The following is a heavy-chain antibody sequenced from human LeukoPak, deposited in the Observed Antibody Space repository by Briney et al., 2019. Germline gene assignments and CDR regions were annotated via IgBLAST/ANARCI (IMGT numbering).Heavy chain of an antibody. D-gene: IGHD3-10*01. CDR2: IWYDGSTK. J-gene: IGHJ6*03. Sequence: GGSLRLSCAASGFTFSSSVMHWVRQAPGQGLEWVALIWYDGSTKHYADSVKGRFTSSRDNSNNTLFLQMSSLRAEDTAVYYCASQRGGFGGNYYYYTDVWGKGTTVIVSS. V-gene: IGHV3-33*01. CDR1: GFTFSSSV. CDR3: ASQRGGFGGNYYYYTDV.